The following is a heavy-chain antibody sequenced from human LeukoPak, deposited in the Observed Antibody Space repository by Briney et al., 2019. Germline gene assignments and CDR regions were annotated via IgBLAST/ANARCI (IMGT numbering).Heavy chain of an antibody. J-gene: IGHJ6*03. CDR1: GGSIGSYY. V-gene: IGHV4-59*01. CDR2: IHYSGST. Sequence: SETLSLTCTVSGGSIGSYYWSWVRQPPGKGLEWIGYIHYSGSTNYNPSPKSRVTTSIDTCKNQFSLKVTSVTAADAAVYFCARAGFYASVNQYYYYYYMDVWGTGTTVTVSS. D-gene: IGHD2/OR15-2a*01. CDR3: ARAGFYASVNQYYYYYYMDV.